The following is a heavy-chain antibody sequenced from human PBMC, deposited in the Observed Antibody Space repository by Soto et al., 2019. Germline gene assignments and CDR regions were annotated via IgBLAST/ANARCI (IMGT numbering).Heavy chain of an antibody. CDR2: IYYRGST. J-gene: IGHJ6*02. V-gene: IGHV4-59*01. CDR1: GGSISSYY. CDR3: ARDKVDWLGYYYGMDG. Sequence: PSETLSLTCTVSGGSISSYYWSWIRQPPGKGLERIGYIYYRGSTNYNPSHKSRITISVDTTKNQVSLKLSSETDADTAVYYCARDKVDWLGYYYGMDGWGQGTTVT. D-gene: IGHD3-9*01.